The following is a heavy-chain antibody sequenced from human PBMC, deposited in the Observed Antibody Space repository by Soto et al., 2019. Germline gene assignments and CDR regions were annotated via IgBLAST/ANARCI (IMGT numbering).Heavy chain of an antibody. J-gene: IGHJ4*02. CDR2: ISGSGGST. CDR3: AKDYNWNYGPPSLFDY. D-gene: IGHD1-7*01. Sequence: EVQLLESGGGLVQPGGSLRLSCAASGFTFSSYAMSWVRQAPGKGLEWVSAISGSGGSTYYADSVKGRFTISRDNSKNTLYLQMNSLRAEDTAVYYCAKDYNWNYGPPSLFDYWGQGTLVTVSS. V-gene: IGHV3-23*01. CDR1: GFTFSSYA.